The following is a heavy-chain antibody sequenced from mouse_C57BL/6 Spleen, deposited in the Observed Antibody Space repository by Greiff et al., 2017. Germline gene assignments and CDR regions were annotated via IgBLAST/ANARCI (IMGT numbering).Heavy chain of an antibody. D-gene: IGHD1-1*01. CDR1: GFTFSDFY. Sequence: EVKLMESGGGLVQSGRSLRLSCATSGFTFSDFYMEWVRQAPGKGLEWIAASRNKANDYTTEYSASVKGRFIVSRDTSQSILYLQMNALRAEDTAIYYCARDAGVYYGSSPFAYWGQGTLVTVSA. CDR3: ARDAGVYYGSSPFAY. J-gene: IGHJ3*01. CDR2: SRNKANDYTT. V-gene: IGHV7-1*01.